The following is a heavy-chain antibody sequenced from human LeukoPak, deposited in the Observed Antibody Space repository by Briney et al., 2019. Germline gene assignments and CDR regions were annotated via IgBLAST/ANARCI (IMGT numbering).Heavy chain of an antibody. D-gene: IGHD6-13*01. CDR2: INHSGST. J-gene: IGHJ5*02. CDR1: GGSFSGYY. CDR3: ARGGKIAAAGDNWFDP. V-gene: IGHV4-34*01. Sequence: SETLSLTCAVYGGSFSGYYWSWIRQPPGKGLEWIGEINHSGSTNYNPSLKSRVTISVDTSKNQFSLKLSSATAADTAVYYCARGGKIAAAGDNWFDPWGQGTLVTVSS.